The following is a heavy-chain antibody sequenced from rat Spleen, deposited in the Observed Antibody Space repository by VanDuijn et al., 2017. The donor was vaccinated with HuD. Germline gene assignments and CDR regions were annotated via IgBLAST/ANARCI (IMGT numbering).Heavy chain of an antibody. Sequence: QVQLKESGPGLVQPSQTLSLTCTVSGFSLTSYNVHWVRQPTGKGLEWMGVIWTGGNTDYNSALKSRLSISRDTSKSQVFLKMNSLQTEDTATYYCARDRGYYFDYWGQGVMVTVSS. CDR1: GFSLTSYN. D-gene: IGHD1-11*01. V-gene: IGHV2-30*01. J-gene: IGHJ2*01. CDR2: IWTGGNT. CDR3: ARDRGYYFDY.